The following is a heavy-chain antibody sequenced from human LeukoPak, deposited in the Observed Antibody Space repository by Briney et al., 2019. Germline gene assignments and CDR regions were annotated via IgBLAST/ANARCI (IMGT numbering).Heavy chain of an antibody. CDR1: GYTFTGYY. J-gene: IGHJ6*03. CDR3: ARDGPGSSGWYQLAYYYYYMDV. V-gene: IGHV1-2*02. CDR2: INPNSGGT. Sequence: KISCKGSGYTFTGYYMHWVRQAPGQGLEWMGWINPNSGGTNYAQKFQGRVTMTRDTSISTVYMELSRLRSDDTAVYYCARDGPGSSGWYQLAYYYYYMDVWGKGTTVTVSS. D-gene: IGHD6-19*01.